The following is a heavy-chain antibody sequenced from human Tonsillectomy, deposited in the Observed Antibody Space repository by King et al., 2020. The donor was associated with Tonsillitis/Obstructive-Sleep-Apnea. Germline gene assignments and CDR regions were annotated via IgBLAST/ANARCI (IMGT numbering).Heavy chain of an antibody. CDR2: AWYDGKTS. Sequence: VQLVESGGGVVQPGGSLRLSCAASGFSIDFYGMHWVRQAPGRGLQWLAVAWYDGKTSYYADSLKGRLTISRDNARSMFYLQMSSLRADDTAVYYCARDRSTTTSGFDYWGQGTLVTVSS. CDR1: GFSIDFYG. CDR3: ARDRSTTTSGFDY. D-gene: IGHD3-22*01. V-gene: IGHV3-33*01. J-gene: IGHJ4*02.